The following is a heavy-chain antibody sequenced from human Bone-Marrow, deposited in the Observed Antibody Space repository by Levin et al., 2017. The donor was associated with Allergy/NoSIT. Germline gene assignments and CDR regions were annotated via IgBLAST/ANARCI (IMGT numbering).Heavy chain of an antibody. D-gene: IGHD2-21*02. Sequence: LSGGSLRLSCAASGFTLSGYSMNWVRQAPGKGLEWVSYISSSSVTRYYADSVKGRFTISRDNATNSLYLQMNSLRAEDTAVYYCARDHGDCDGDCYSWGQGTLVTVSS. CDR1: GFTLSGYS. V-gene: IGHV3-48*01. CDR2: ISSSSVTR. CDR3: ARDHGDCDGDCYS. J-gene: IGHJ5*02.